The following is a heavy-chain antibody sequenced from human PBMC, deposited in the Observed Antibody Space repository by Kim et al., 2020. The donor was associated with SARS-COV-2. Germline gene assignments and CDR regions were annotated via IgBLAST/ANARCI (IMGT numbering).Heavy chain of an antibody. Sequence: KFQGRVTITADESTSTAYMGLSSLRSEETAVYYCARDSVYGSGSNAFDIWGQGTMVTVSS. CDR3: ARDSVYGSGSNAFDI. V-gene: IGHV1-69*01. J-gene: IGHJ3*02. D-gene: IGHD3-10*01.